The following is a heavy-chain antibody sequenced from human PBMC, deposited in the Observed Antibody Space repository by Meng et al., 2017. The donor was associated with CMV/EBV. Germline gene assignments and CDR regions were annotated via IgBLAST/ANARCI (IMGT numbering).Heavy chain of an antibody. J-gene: IGHJ4*02. CDR1: VFSLSTSGVG. V-gene: IGHV2-5*02. D-gene: IGHD4-17*01. CDR2: IYWDDDK. CDR3: ARGGLRGFDY. Sequence: ITLKAAAPTPVTTPPPHTLSCTFSVFSLSTSGVGLGWIRQPPGKALEWLALIYWDDDKRYSPSLKSRLTITKDTSKNQVVLTMTNMDPVDTATYYCARGGLRGFDYWGQGTLVTVSS.